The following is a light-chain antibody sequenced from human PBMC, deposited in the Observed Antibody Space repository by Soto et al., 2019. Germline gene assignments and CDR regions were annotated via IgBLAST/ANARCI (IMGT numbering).Light chain of an antibody. CDR2: APS. CDR3: HQYDSSPPYT. J-gene: IGKJ2*01. V-gene: IGKV3-20*01. Sequence: EIVLTQAPSTLYLSPGERATLSCRASLSFASSYLAWYQHNPGKAPRLLSYAPSSRATGIPDWFIGSESGTDFTRPVSRLEPDDSAVYDCHQYDSSPPYTFGQGTKREIK. CDR1: LSFASSY.